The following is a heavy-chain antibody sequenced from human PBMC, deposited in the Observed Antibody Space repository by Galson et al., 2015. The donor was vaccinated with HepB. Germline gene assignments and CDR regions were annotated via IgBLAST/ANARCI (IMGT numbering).Heavy chain of an antibody. Sequence: SLRLSCAASGFTFSSYSVNWVRQAPGKGLEWVSSISSSSSYIYYADSVKGRFTISRDNAKNSLYLQMNSLRAEDTAVYYCVREADDSSGSGYMDVWGKGTTVTVSS. V-gene: IGHV3-21*01. J-gene: IGHJ6*03. CDR3: VREADDSSGSGYMDV. CDR2: ISSSSSYI. CDR1: GFTFSSYS. D-gene: IGHD3-22*01.